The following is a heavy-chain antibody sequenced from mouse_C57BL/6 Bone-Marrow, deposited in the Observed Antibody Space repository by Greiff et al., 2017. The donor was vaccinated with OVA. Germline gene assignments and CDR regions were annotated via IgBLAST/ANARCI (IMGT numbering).Heavy chain of an antibody. Sequence: EVQVVESGEGLVKPGGSLKLSCAASGFTFSSYAMSWVRQTPEKRLEWVAYISSGGDYIYYADTVKGRFTISRDNARNTLYLQMSSLKSEDTAMYYCTRDLETDYAMDYWGQGTSVTVSS. CDR3: TRDLETDYAMDY. CDR1: GFTFSSYA. V-gene: IGHV5-9-1*02. CDR2: ISSGGDYI. J-gene: IGHJ4*01.